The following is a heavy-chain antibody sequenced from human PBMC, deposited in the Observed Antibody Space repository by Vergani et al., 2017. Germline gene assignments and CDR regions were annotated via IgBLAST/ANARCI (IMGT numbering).Heavy chain of an antibody. Sequence: EVQLLESGGGLVQPGGSLRLSCAASGFTFSSYAMSWVRQAPGKGLEWVSAISGSGGSTYYADSVKGRFTISRDKSKNTLYLQMNSLRAEDTAVYYCAKPLLSSNYYFDYWGQGTLVTVSS. CDR3: AKPLLSSNYYFDY. D-gene: IGHD6-13*01. CDR2: ISGSGGST. CDR1: GFTFSSYA. J-gene: IGHJ4*02. V-gene: IGHV3-23*01.